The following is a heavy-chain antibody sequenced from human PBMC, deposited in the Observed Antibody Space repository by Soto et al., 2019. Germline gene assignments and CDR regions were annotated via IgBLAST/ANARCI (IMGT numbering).Heavy chain of an antibody. V-gene: IGHV4-34*12. J-gene: IGHJ4*02. CDR3: ARPPSDSNTFYSFFAY. CDR1: GGTCVGYV. Sequence: LETIRLRCAVEGGTCVGYVGRRIRQHPGKGLESIGEIFHGGSTNYSPSLKSRVTISVDTSKNQFSLELSSVTAADTAVYYFARPPSDSNTFYSFFAYRGQGTLVTVSS. D-gene: IGHD3-22*01. CDR2: IFHGGST.